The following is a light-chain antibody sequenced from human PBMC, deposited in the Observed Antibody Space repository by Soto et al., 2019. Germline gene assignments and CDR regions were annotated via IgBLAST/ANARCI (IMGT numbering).Light chain of an antibody. CDR1: QSVSGTY. V-gene: IGKV3-20*01. J-gene: IGKJ1*01. CDR2: GAS. Sequence: EIVLTQSPSTLSLSPGERARLSCRASQSVSGTYLAWFQQRPGQPPRLLIYGASSRASGIPDRVSGSGSGTDVTLTISRLEPEDFATYYCQHYNSYSEAFGQGTKVDIK. CDR3: QHYNSYSEA.